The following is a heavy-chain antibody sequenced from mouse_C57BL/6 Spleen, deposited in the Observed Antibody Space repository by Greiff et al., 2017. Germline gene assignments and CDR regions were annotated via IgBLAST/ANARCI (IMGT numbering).Heavy chain of an antibody. D-gene: IGHD1-1*01. CDR3: TRSDDYGSSSYAMDY. J-gene: IGHJ4*01. CDR2: IDPETGGT. CDR1: GYTFTDYE. V-gene: IGHV1-15*01. Sequence: VQLQQSGAELVRPGASVTLSCKASGYTFTDYEMHWVKQTPVHGLEWIGAIDPETGGTAYNQKFKGKAILTADKSSSTAYMELRSLTSDDSAVYYCTRSDDYGSSSYAMDYWGQGTSVTVSS.